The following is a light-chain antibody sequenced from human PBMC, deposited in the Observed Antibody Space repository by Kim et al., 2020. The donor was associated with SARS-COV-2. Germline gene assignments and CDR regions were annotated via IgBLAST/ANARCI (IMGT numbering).Light chain of an antibody. CDR2: YDI. V-gene: IGLV3-21*04. CDR3: QVWDINTDHPVI. Sequence: PGKTASITCGEDNIESKSVHWYQHKPGQAPLLVISYDINRPSGIPERFSGSNSGNTATLTITRVEAGDEADYYCQVWDINTDHPVIFGGGTQLTVL. J-gene: IGLJ2*01. CDR1: NIESKS.